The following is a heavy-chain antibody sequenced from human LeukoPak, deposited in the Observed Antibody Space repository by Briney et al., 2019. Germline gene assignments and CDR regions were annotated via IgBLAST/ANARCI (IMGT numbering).Heavy chain of an antibody. CDR3: AREPVGGDWFDP. CDR1: GFTFSSYS. D-gene: IGHD2-2*01. CDR2: ISSSSSTI. V-gene: IGHV3-48*02. Sequence: ASVKVSCKASGFTFSSYSMNWVRQAPGKGLEWVSYISSSSSTIYYADSVKGRFTISRDNAKNSLYLQMNSLRDEDTAVYYCAREPVGGDWFDPWGQGTLVTVSS. J-gene: IGHJ5*02.